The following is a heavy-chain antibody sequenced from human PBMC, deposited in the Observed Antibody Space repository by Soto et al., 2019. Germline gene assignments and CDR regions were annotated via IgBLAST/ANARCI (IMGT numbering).Heavy chain of an antibody. CDR1: GFTFSSYW. D-gene: IGHD3-16*01. J-gene: IGHJ5*02. CDR3: ASLGGGNNWFDP. Sequence: GGSLRLSCAASGFTFSSYWMHWVRQAPGKGLVWVSRINSDGGSTSYADSVKGRFTISRDNAKNTLYLQMNSLRAEDTAVYYCASLGGGNNWFDPWGQGTLVTVSS. CDR2: INSDGGST. V-gene: IGHV3-74*01.